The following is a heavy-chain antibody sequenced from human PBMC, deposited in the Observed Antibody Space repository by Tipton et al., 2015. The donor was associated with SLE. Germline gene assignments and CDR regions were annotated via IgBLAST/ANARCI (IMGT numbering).Heavy chain of an antibody. Sequence: TLSLTCTVSGVSISSHFWIWIRQPPGKGLAWIGYISYSGNTIYNPSLKSRVTISVDTSKNQFSLNLTSVTAADTAVYYCARHPHWGGMRAFDPCGQGPLVTGSS. CDR1: GVSISSHF. CDR3: ARHPHWGGMRAFDP. V-gene: IGHV4-59*08. D-gene: IGHD7-27*01. J-gene: IGHJ5*02. CDR2: ISYSGNT.